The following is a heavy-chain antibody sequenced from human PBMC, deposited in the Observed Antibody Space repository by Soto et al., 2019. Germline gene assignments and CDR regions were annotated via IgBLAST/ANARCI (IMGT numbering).Heavy chain of an antibody. Sequence: ASVKVSCKVSGYTLTELSMHWVRQAPGKGLEWMGGFDPEDGETIYAQKFQGRVTMTEDTSTDTAYMELSSLRSEDTAVYYCATGIVSSGYYPTDYWGQGTLVTVSS. CDR2: FDPEDGET. J-gene: IGHJ4*02. CDR3: ATGIVSSGYYPTDY. D-gene: IGHD3-22*01. CDR1: GYTLTELS. V-gene: IGHV1-24*01.